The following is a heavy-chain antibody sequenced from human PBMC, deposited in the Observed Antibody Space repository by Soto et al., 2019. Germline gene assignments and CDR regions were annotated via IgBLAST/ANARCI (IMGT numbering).Heavy chain of an antibody. CDR3: AREGTYSSSPIDY. D-gene: IGHD6-13*01. Sequence: QVQLVESGGGVVQPGRSLRLSCAASGLTFSSYGMHGVRQAPGKGLEWVAVIWYDGSNKYYADSVKGRFTISRDNSKNTLYLQMNSLRAEDTAVYYCAREGTYSSSPIDYWGQGTLVTVSS. V-gene: IGHV3-33*01. CDR1: GLTFSSYG. CDR2: IWYDGSNK. J-gene: IGHJ4*02.